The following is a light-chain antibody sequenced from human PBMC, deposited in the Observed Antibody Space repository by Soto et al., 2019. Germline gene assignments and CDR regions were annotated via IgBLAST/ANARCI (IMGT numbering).Light chain of an antibody. CDR1: QSISSY. V-gene: IGKV1-5*03. CDR2: KAT. CDR3: QQYNSYPWT. J-gene: IGKJ1*01. Sequence: DIQMTQSPSTLSASVGDRVTITCRASQSISSYLAWNQQKPGKAPKLLIYKATSLESGVPSRVSGSGSGTEFTLTISGLQPDDFATYYCQQYNSYPWTFGQGTKVEIK.